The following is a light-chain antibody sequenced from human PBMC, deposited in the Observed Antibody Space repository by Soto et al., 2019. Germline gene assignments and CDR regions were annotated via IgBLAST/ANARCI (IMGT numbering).Light chain of an antibody. CDR1: QVISTS. Sequence: DIQLTQSPSVLSPSIGESVTITCRASQVISTSLAWYQVKPGKAPKLLIYAASTLESGVPSRFSATVSGTEFSLTITSLQPEDFATYYCQQLFDSPITFGQGTRVEIK. CDR3: QQLFDSPIT. J-gene: IGKJ5*01. V-gene: IGKV1-9*01. CDR2: AAS.